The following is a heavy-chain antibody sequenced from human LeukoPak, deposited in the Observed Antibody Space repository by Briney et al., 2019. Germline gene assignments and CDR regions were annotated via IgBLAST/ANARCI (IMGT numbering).Heavy chain of an antibody. CDR2: INPNSGGT. Sequence: ASVKVSCKASGYTFTGYYMHWVRQAPGQGLEWMGRINPNSGGTNYAQKFQGRVTMTRDTSISTAYMELSRLRSDDTAVYYCARDPAIAAAGPLGTRDFIWFDPWGQGTLVTVSS. V-gene: IGHV1-2*06. D-gene: IGHD6-13*01. J-gene: IGHJ5*02. CDR3: ARDPAIAAAGPLGTRDFIWFDP. CDR1: GYTFTGYY.